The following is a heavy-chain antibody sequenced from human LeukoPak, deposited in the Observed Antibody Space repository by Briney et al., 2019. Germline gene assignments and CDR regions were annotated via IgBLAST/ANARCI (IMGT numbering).Heavy chain of an antibody. J-gene: IGHJ4*02. Sequence: PGQSLKISCKGSGYSFTNYWIGWVRQMPGKGMEWMGIIYPGDSDSRVNPSFKGQVSMSVDKSITTAYLQWSSLKASDTAMYYCARRGYSYGVDYWGQGTQVTVSS. CDR3: ARRGYSYGVDY. CDR1: GYSFTNYW. CDR2: IYPGDSDS. D-gene: IGHD5-18*01. V-gene: IGHV5-51*01.